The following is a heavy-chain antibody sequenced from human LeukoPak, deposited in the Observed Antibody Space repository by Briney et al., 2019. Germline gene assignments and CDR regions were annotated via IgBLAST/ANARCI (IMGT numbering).Heavy chain of an antibody. CDR1: GFTFSSYA. J-gene: IGHJ4*02. V-gene: IGHV3-23*01. CDR2: ISGSGGST. CDR3: APITMVRGVTTFDY. D-gene: IGHD3-10*01. Sequence: PGGSLRLSCAASGFTFSSYAMSWVRQAPGKRLEWVSAISGSGGSTYYADSVKGRFTISRDNSKNTLYLQMNSLRAEDTAVCYCAPITMVRGVTTFDYWGQGTLVTVSS.